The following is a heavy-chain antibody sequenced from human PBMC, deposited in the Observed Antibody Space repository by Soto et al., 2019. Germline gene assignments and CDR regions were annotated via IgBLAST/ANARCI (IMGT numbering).Heavy chain of an antibody. D-gene: IGHD3-10*01. V-gene: IGHV5-51*01. Sequence: GQSLKISSKGSGYSFTSYWIGWVRQMPGKGLEWMGIIYPGDSDTRYSPSFQGHVTLSADATVSPAFLQWRRLNTSDTGMYFFARLPRDCNKSRCYYAAHWGHGSQVTVSS. CDR2: IYPGDSDT. CDR3: ARLPRDCNKSRCYYAAH. CDR1: GYSFTSYW. J-gene: IGHJ4*01.